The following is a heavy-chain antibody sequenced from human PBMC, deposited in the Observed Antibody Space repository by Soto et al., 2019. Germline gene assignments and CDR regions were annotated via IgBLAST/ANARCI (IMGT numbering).Heavy chain of an antibody. Sequence: QVQLQESGPGLVKPSETLSLTCAVSGDSISGSQWWSLVRLPPGKGLEWIGEISHTGTTNYNTSLKSRVTTSVDKPKNQSSLNLTSATAADTAVYYCARVIISRDEYFDYWGQVTVVTVSP. CDR1: GDSISGSQW. CDR2: ISHTGTT. J-gene: IGHJ4*02. D-gene: IGHD3-3*02. CDR3: ARVIISRDEYFDY. V-gene: IGHV4-4*02.